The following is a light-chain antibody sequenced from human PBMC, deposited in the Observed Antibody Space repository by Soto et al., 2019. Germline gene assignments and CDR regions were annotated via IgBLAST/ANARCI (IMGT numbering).Light chain of an antibody. CDR1: QGISSN. CDR3: QQSYRTPIT. Sequence: QLTQSPSSLSASVGDRVTITCRASQGISSNLAWYQQKPGRAPKLLIYAASSLQSGVPPRFSGSGSGTDFTLTISSLQPEDVATYFCQQSYRTPITFGQGTRLEIK. CDR2: AAS. V-gene: IGKV1-39*01. J-gene: IGKJ5*01.